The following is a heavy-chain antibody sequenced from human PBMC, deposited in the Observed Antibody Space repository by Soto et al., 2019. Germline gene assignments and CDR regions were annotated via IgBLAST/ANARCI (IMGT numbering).Heavy chain of an antibody. J-gene: IGHJ4*02. V-gene: IGHV4-30-4*01. CDR3: ASRYLY. CDR1: GDSISNGDYY. D-gene: IGHD3-16*02. CDR2: IDSSGST. Sequence: PSETLSLNCTVSGDSISNGDYYWSWIRQPPGRGLEWIGYIDSSGSTYYNPSLKSRLTMSVDMSKNQFSLRLTSVTAADTAVYYCASRYLYWGQGLLVTVSS.